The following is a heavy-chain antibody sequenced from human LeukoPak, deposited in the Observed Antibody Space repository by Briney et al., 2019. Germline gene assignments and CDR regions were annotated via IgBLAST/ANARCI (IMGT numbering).Heavy chain of an antibody. CDR1: GYTFGSYY. V-gene: IGHV1-46*01. CDR2: INPSGGST. D-gene: IGHD3-3*01. Sequence: PGASVKGFCKASGYTFGSYYMHWVRQAPGQRLEWMGIINPSGGSTSYAQKFQGRVTMTRDTSTRTVYMEVSSLRSEDTAVYYCARDYGFWSGYPYWGQGTLVTVSS. CDR3: ARDYGFWSGYPY. J-gene: IGHJ4*02.